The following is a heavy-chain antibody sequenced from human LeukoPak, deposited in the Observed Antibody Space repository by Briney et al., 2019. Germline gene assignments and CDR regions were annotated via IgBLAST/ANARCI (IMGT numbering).Heavy chain of an antibody. CDR3: ARHGRVAVAGNFDY. V-gene: IGHV4-59*08. J-gene: IGHJ4*02. CDR2: IYYSGST. CDR1: GGSISSYY. Sequence: SETLSLTCTVSGGSISSYYWSWIRQPAGKGLEWIGYIYYSGSTNYNPSLKSRVTISVDTSKNQFSLKLSSVTAADTAVYYCARHGRVAVAGNFDYWGQGTLVTVSS. D-gene: IGHD6-19*01.